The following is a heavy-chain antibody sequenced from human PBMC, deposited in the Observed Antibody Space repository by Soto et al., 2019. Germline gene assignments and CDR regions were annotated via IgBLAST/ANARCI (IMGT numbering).Heavy chain of an antibody. D-gene: IGHD6-13*01. Sequence: SETLSLTCTVSGGSISSYYWSWIRQPPGKGLEWIGYIYYSGSTNYNPSLKSRVTISVDTSKNQFSLKLSSVTAADTAVYYCARSSRSPAAGRLYYFDYWGQGTLVTVSS. CDR2: IYYSGST. J-gene: IGHJ4*02. CDR1: GGSISSYY. CDR3: ARSSRSPAAGRLYYFDY. V-gene: IGHV4-59*08.